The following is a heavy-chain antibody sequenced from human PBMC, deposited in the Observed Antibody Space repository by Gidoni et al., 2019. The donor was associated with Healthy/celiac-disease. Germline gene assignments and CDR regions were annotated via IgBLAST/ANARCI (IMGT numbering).Heavy chain of an antibody. CDR1: GFTFSSYA. CDR3: VDSGYDFPY. Sequence: QVQLVESGGGVVQPGRSLRLSCAASGFTFSSYAMHWVRQAPGKGLGWVAVISYDGSNKYYADSVKGRFTISRDNSKNTLYLQMNSLRAEDTAVYYCVDSGYDFPYWGQGTLVTVSS. D-gene: IGHD5-12*01. V-gene: IGHV3-30-3*01. CDR2: ISYDGSNK. J-gene: IGHJ4*02.